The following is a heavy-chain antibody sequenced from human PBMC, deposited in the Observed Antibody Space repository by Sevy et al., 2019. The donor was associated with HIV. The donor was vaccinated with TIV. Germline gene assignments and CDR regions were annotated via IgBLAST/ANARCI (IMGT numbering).Heavy chain of an antibody. CDR1: GGSISSYY. CDR3: ARGPKPTSKIYNWFDP. D-gene: IGHD3-16*01. CDR2: IYYSGST. Sequence: HSETLSLTCTVSGGSISSYYWSWIRQPPGKGLEWIGYIYYSGSTNYNPSLKSRVTISVDTSKNQFSLKLSSVTAADTAVYYCARGPKPTSKIYNWFDPWGQGTLVTVSS. J-gene: IGHJ5*02. V-gene: IGHV4-59*01.